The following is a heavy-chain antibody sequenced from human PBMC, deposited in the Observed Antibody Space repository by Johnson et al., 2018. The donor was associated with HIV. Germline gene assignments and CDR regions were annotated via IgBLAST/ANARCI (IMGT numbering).Heavy chain of an antibody. D-gene: IGHD1-26*01. J-gene: IGHJ3*02. CDR3: ARETAGATNDAFDI. CDR1: GFTVSSNY. V-gene: IGHV3-11*04. Sequence: QVQLVESGGGLVQPGGSLRLSCAASGFTVSSNYMSWVRQAPGKGLEWVSYISSSGSTTYYADSVKGRFTISRDNAKNSLYLQMNSLRAEDTAVYYCARETAGATNDAFDIWGQGTMVTVSS. CDR2: ISSSGSTT.